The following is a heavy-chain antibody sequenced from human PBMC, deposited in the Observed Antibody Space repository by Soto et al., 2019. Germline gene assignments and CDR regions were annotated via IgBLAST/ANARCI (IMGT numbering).Heavy chain of an antibody. J-gene: IGHJ6*02. D-gene: IGHD3-22*01. CDR2: ISGTGDST. CDR1: GFTFNNFA. V-gene: IGHV3-23*01. CDR3: AKKNYDRSGSSDV. Sequence: GGPLRLSCAASGFTFNNFAMSWVSQAPGKGLEWVSIISGTGDSTYYADSVKVRFTISRDNSKNTVYLQMNSMRAEDTAVYYCAKKNYDRSGSSDVWGQGTTVTVSS.